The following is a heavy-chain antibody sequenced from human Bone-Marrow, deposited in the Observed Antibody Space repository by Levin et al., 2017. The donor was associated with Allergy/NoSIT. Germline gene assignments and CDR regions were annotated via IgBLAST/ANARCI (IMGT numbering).Heavy chain of an antibody. CDR3: ARDEAAGTVPLD. CDR2: ISYDGSNK. V-gene: IGHV3-30*04. CDR1: GFTFSSYA. Sequence: GGSLRLSCAASGFTFSSYAMHWVRQAPGKGLEWVAVISYDGSNKYYADSVKGRFTISRDNSKNTLYLQMNSLRAEDTAVYYCARDEAAGTVPLDWGQGTLVTVSS. J-gene: IGHJ4*02. D-gene: IGHD6-13*01.